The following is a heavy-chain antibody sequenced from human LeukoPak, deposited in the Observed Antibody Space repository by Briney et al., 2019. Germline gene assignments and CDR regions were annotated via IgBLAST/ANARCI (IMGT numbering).Heavy chain of an antibody. J-gene: IGHJ6*03. CDR1: GFTFSTYW. D-gene: IGHD6-13*01. CDR3: AREPGSSWYFPSYYYRAV. Sequence: GGSLRLSCAASGFTFSTYWMTWVRQAPGKGLEWVANINQEGREKYYVDSGKGRFTISRDNAKNSLYLQMNSLRAEDTAVYHCAREPGSSWYFPSYYYRAVWDKGTTVPGSS. V-gene: IGHV3-7*01. CDR2: INQEGREK.